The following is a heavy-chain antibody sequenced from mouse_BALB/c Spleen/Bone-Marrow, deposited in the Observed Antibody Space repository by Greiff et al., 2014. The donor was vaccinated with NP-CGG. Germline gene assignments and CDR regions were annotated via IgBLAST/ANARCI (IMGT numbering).Heavy chain of an antibody. J-gene: IGHJ2*01. CDR2: IDPANGNT. CDR3: ANYYYGSHFDY. V-gene: IGHV14-3*02. D-gene: IGHD1-1*01. Sequence: VQLQQSGAALVKPGASVKLSCTAFGFNIKDTYMHWVKQRPEQGLEWIGRIDPANGNTKYDPKFQGKATITADTSSNTAYLQLSSLTSEDTAVYYCANYYYGSHFDYWGQGTTLTVSS. CDR1: GFNIKDTY.